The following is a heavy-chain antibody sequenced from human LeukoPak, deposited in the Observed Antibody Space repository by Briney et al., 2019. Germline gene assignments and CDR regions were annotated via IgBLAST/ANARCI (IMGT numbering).Heavy chain of an antibody. Sequence: PGRSLRLSCAASGFTFSGFALSWVGQAPGKGLEGVSVISGGGGAKYYADSGRGRFTISRDNSKNSLYLQMNSLRAEDTAVYYCAKDKLLGSSTSCNDYWGQGTWSPSPQ. CDR2: ISGGGGAK. V-gene: IGHV3-23*01. CDR3: AKDKLLGSSTSCNDY. D-gene: IGHD2-2*01. J-gene: IGHJ4*02. CDR1: GFTFSGFA.